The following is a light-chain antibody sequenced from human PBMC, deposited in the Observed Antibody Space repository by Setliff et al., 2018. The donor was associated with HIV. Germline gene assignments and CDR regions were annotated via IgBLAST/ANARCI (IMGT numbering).Light chain of an antibody. V-gene: IGLV2-23*01. CDR1: SGDVGRYNL. CDR3: CSNTGSNTYV. Sequence: QSVLTQPASVSGSPGQSITISCTGTSGDVGRYNLVSWYQQQPGKPPKLMIYQASKRPSGVSNRFSGSKSGNTASLTISGLQAEDEADYYCCSNTGSNTYVCGIGTKV. J-gene: IGLJ1*01. CDR2: QAS.